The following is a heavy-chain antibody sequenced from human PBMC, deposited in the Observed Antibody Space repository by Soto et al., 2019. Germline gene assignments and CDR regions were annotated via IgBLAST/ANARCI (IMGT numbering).Heavy chain of an antibody. D-gene: IGHD6-19*01. V-gene: IGHV3-23*01. CDR3: AKEMVASTVADFFDY. CDR2: ITGNGGGT. J-gene: IGHJ4*02. CDR1: GFTFTNYA. Sequence: EVQLLESGGGLVQPGGSLRLSCTASGFTFTNYAMTWVLQAPGKGLEWVSTITGNGGGTYYADSVKGRFTISRDNSKYTLYLQMPNLRADDTAVYYCAKEMVASTVADFFDYWGQGTLVNVYS.